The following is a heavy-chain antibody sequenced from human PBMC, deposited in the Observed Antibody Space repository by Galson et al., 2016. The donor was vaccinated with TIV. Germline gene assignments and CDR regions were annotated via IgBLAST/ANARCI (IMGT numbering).Heavy chain of an antibody. Sequence: SLRLSCAASGFTFSEYGMHWVRQAPGKGLELVSFIRHDESDKYYADSVKGRFTISRDSSKNTMYLQMNSLRVEDTGVYYCAKDTWFEQVSLNWGQGTLVTVSS. D-gene: IGHD3-10*01. CDR1: GFTFSEYG. V-gene: IGHV3-30*02. CDR3: AKDTWFEQVSLN. J-gene: IGHJ4*02. CDR2: IRHDESDK.